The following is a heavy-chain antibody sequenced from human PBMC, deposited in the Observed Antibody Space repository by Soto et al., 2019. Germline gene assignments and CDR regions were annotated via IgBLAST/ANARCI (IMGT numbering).Heavy chain of an antibody. J-gene: IGHJ5*02. Sequence: SETLSLTCTVSGGSISSYYWSWIRQPPGKGLEWIGYIYYSGSTNYNPSLKSRVTISVDTSKNQFSLKLSSVTAADTAVYYCARDPVGATNWFDPWGQGXLVTVSS. CDR1: GGSISSYY. CDR3: ARDPVGATNWFDP. V-gene: IGHV4-59*01. D-gene: IGHD1-26*01. CDR2: IYYSGST.